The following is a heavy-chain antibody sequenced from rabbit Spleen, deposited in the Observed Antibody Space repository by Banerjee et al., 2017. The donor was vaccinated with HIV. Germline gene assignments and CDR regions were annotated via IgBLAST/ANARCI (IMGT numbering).Heavy chain of an antibody. CDR3: AKSDAAGSWSLDL. CDR1: RFSFSKSYW. V-gene: IGHV1S45*01. J-gene: IGHJ3*01. Sequence: QEQLEESGGDLVKPGGTLTLTCTASRFSFSKSYWICWVRQAPGKGLEWIACIYAGSSGTTYYASWAKGRFTISITSSTTVTLQMTSLTAADTATYFCAKSDAAGSWSLDLWGQGTLVTVS. CDR2: IYAGSSGTT. D-gene: IGHD4-2*01.